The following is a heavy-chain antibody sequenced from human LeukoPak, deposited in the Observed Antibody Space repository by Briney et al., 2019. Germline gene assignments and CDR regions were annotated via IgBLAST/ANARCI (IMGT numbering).Heavy chain of an antibody. V-gene: IGHV1-2*02. CDR3: ARDYYYGSGSFHNWFDP. D-gene: IGHD3-10*01. CDR2: INPNSGGT. CDR1: GYTFTGYY. Sequence: ASVKVSCKASGYTFTGYYMHWVRQAPGQGLEWMGWINPNSGGTNYAQKFQGRVTMTRDTSISTAYMELSRLRSDDTAAYYCARDYYYGSGSFHNWFDPWGQGTLVTVSS. J-gene: IGHJ5*02.